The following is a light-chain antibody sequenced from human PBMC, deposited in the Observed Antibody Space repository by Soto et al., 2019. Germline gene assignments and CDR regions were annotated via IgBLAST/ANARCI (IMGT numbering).Light chain of an antibody. J-gene: IGLJ2*01. CDR2: SGD. CDR1: SSNIRSNT. CDR3: AAWDDSLDGPV. V-gene: IGLV1-44*01. Sequence: QSVLSQPPSASGTLGQRVTISCSASSSNIRSNTVNWYLHLPGAAPKLLIYSGDRRPSGVPDRFSGSRSGTSTSLAISGLQSEDEADYYCAAWDDSLDGPVFGGGTQLTVL.